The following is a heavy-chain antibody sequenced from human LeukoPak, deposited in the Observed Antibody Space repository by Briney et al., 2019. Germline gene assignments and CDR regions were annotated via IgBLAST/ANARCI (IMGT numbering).Heavy chain of an antibody. CDR1: GYTFTSYG. CDR2: ISAYNGNT. D-gene: IGHD3-10*01. Sequence: ASVKVSCKASGYTFTSYGISWARQAPGQGLEWMGWISAYNGNTNYAQKLQGRVTMTTDTSTSTAYMELRSLRSDDTAVYYCAREQIWFGELPFDYWGQGTPVTVSS. J-gene: IGHJ4*02. CDR3: AREQIWFGELPFDY. V-gene: IGHV1-18*01.